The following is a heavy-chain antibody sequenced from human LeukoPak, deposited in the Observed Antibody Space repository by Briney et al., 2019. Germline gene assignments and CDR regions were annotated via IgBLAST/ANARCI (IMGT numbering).Heavy chain of an antibody. D-gene: IGHD1-26*01. J-gene: IGHJ5*02. CDR2: INPNSGGT. V-gene: IGHV1-2*02. Sequence: ASVKVSCKASGYTFTGYYIHWVRQAPGQGLEWMGWINPNSGGTNYAQNFQGRVTMTRDTSISTAYMELSRLISDDTAVYYCARPHGSHGFDPWGQGTLVTVSS. CDR3: ARPHGSHGFDP. CDR1: GYTFTGYY.